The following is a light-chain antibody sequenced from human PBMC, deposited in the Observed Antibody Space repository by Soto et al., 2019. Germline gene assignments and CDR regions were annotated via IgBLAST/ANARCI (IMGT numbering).Light chain of an antibody. V-gene: IGKV2-28*01. CDR3: MQALKTPYT. Sequence: DIVMTQSPLSLPVTPGEPASISCRSSQSLLHSNGYNYLDWYLQKPGQSPQLLIYLGSNRASGVPDRFSGSGSGTDFTLKISREEAEDVGVYYCMQALKTPYTFGQGTKLEIK. CDR1: QSLLHSNGYNY. J-gene: IGKJ2*01. CDR2: LGS.